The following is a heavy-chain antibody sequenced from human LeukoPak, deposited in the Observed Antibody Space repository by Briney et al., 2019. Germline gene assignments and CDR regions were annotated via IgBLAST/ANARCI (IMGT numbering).Heavy chain of an antibody. CDR1: GDSVSNGNYY. Sequence: KSSETLSLTCTVSGDSVSNGNYYWRWLRQPPGKALEWIGYIYYTGKTYYNPSLEGRVTILVDTSRNHFSVKLSSVTAADTAVYYCARSQNYYGSGDYWSQGTLVTVSS. V-gene: IGHV4-61*03. D-gene: IGHD3-10*01. CDR3: ARSQNYYGSGDY. CDR2: IYYTGKT. J-gene: IGHJ4*02.